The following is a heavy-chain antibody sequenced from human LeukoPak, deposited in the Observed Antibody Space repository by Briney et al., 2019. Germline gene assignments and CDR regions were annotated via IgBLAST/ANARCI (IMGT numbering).Heavy chain of an antibody. D-gene: IGHD5-18*01. CDR2: INPNSGGT. CDR1: GYTFTGYY. V-gene: IGHV1-2*02. J-gene: IGHJ4*02. Sequence: GASVKVSCKASGYTFTGYYMHWVRRAPGQGLEWMGWINPNSGGTNYAQKFQGRVTMTRDTSISTAYMELSRLRSDDTAVYYCARGPLRVDTAMVSGLGDYWGQGTLVTVSS. CDR3: ARGPLRVDTAMVSGLGDY.